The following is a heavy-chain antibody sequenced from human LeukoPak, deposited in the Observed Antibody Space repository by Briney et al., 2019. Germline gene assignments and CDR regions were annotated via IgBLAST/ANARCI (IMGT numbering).Heavy chain of an antibody. J-gene: IGHJ4*02. CDR3: AKYSGSYYLSSDY. Sequence: GGSLRLSCAASGFTFSSYWMSWVRQVPGKGLEWVANIRQDGSEKYYVDSVKGRFTISRDNAKNSLYLQMNSLRAEDTAVYYCAKYSGSYYLSSDYWGQGTLVTASS. CDR1: GFTFSSYW. CDR2: IRQDGSEK. V-gene: IGHV3-7*01. D-gene: IGHD1-26*01.